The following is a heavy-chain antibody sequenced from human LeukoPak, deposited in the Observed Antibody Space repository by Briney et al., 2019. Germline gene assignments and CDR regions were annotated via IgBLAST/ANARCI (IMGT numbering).Heavy chain of an antibody. CDR1: GYTFNNYD. Sequence: ASVKVSFKASGYTFNNYDFNWVRQASGQGLEWMGWVNPKSGNTGYAQSFQGRVTMTRYTSISTAYMELISLGSEDTAVYYCARARENSYGSGTYRPYYFNCWGQGTLVTVSS. J-gene: IGHJ4*02. CDR2: VNPKSGNT. D-gene: IGHD3-10*01. CDR3: ARARENSYGSGTYRPYYFNC. V-gene: IGHV1-8*01.